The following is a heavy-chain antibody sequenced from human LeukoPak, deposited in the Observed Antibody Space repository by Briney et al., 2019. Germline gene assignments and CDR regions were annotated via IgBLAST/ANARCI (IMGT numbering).Heavy chain of an antibody. CDR3: ARDINSYGYNRVVPLFDY. V-gene: IGHV1-69*13. Sequence: SVKVSCKASGGAFSSYAISWVRQAPGQGLEWMGGIIPIFGTANYAQKFQGRVTITADESTSTAYMELSSLRSEDTAVYYCARDINSYGYNRVVPLFDYWGQGNLVTVSS. CDR1: GGAFSSYA. CDR2: IIPIFGTA. D-gene: IGHD5-24*01. J-gene: IGHJ4*02.